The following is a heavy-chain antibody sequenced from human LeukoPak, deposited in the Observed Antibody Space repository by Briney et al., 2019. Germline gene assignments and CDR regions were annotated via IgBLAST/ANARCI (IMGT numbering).Heavy chain of an antibody. CDR3: ARSRYDVVYFDY. D-gene: IGHD3-3*01. CDR1: GFTFSSYS. Sequence: GRSLRLSCSCAASGFTFSSYSMNWVRQAPGKGLEWVSYISSSSSTIYYADSVKGRFTISRDNAKNSLYLQMNSLRAEDTAVYFCARSRYDVVYFDYWGQGTLVTVSS. CDR2: ISSSSSTI. J-gene: IGHJ4*02. V-gene: IGHV3-48*01.